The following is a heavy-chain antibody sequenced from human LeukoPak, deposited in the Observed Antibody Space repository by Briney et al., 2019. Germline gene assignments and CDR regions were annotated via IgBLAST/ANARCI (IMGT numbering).Heavy chain of an antibody. CDR2: IYYSGST. Sequence: SETLSLTCTVSGGSVSSGSYYWSWIRQPPGKGLEWIVYIYYSGSTNYNPSLKSRVTISVDTSKNQFSLKLSSVTAADTAVYYCARDRVVDTAMVGYYYGMDVWGKGTTVTVSS. J-gene: IGHJ6*04. CDR3: ARDRVVDTAMVGYYYGMDV. CDR1: GGSVSSGSYY. V-gene: IGHV4-61*01. D-gene: IGHD5-18*01.